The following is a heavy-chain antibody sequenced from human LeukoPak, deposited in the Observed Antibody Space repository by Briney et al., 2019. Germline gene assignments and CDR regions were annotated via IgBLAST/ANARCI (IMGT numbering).Heavy chain of an antibody. CDR2: ISSNGGST. J-gene: IGHJ3*02. V-gene: IGHV3-64*01. Sequence: GGSLRLSCAASGFTFSSYAMHWVRQAPGKGLEYVSAISSNGGSTYYANSVKGRFTISRDNSKNTLYLQMGSLRAEDMAVYYCARYNWNYGAFDIWGQGTMVTVSS. CDR1: GFTFSSYA. CDR3: ARYNWNYGAFDI. D-gene: IGHD1-7*01.